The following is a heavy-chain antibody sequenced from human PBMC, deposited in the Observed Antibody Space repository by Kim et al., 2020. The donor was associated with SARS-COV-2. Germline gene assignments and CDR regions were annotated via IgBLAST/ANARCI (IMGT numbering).Heavy chain of an antibody. Sequence: GGSLRLSCAASGLTFRSYEMNWVRQAPGKGLEWVSYISGSGSSKYYADTVKGRFTISRDNAKDSLYLQMNGLRAEDTAVYYCEREVVVSPDAFDIWGQGTMVTVSS. CDR1: GLTFRSYE. D-gene: IGHD3-22*01. J-gene: IGHJ3*02. CDR2: ISGSGSSK. V-gene: IGHV3-48*03. CDR3: EREVVVSPDAFDI.